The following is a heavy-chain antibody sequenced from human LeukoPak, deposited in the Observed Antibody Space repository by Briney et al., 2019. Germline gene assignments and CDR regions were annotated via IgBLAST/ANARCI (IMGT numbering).Heavy chain of an antibody. Sequence: PGGSLRLSCAASGFTFNSYGMHWVRQAPGKGLEWVAVIWYDGSNKYYADSVKGRFTISRDNPKNTLYLQVNSLRAEDTAVYYCAKEGRDFRIGYPYYFDYWGQGTLVTVSS. J-gene: IGHJ4*02. CDR3: AKEGRDFRIGYPYYFDY. D-gene: IGHD3-3*01. CDR1: GFTFNSYG. V-gene: IGHV3-33*06. CDR2: IWYDGSNK.